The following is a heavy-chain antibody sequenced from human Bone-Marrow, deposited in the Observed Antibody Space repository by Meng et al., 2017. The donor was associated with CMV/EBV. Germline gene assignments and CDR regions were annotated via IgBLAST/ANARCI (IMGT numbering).Heavy chain of an antibody. Sequence: GESLKISCAASRFTFSTYAMSWVRQAPGKGLEWVSDISSSGGSTYYADPVKGRFTISRDNSKNTLYLQMNSLRAEDTAVYYCAKDIHGMALDIWGQGTMVTV. CDR3: AKDIHGMALDI. J-gene: IGHJ3*02. V-gene: IGHV3-23*01. CDR1: RFTFSTYA. D-gene: IGHD1-14*01. CDR2: ISSSGGST.